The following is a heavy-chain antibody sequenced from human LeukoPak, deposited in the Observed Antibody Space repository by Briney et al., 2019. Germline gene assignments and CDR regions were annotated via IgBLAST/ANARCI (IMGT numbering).Heavy chain of an antibody. V-gene: IGHV3-74*01. D-gene: IGHD3-10*01. CDR3: AREKWREYYYGTLGAFDI. J-gene: IGHJ3*02. Sequence: PGGSLRLSCAASGFTFSSYWMHWVRQAPGKGLAWVSRINSDGRSTSYADSVKGRFTISRDNAKNTLYLQMDSLRAEDTAVYYCAREKWREYYYGTLGAFDIWGQGTMVTVSS. CDR1: GFTFSSYW. CDR2: INSDGRST.